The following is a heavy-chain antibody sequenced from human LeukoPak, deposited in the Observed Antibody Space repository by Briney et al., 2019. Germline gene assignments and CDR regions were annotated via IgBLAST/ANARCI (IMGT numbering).Heavy chain of an antibody. V-gene: IGHV3-30*18. CDR3: AKAYIVATGFDY. Sequence: PGGSLRLSCAVSGFTFSSYGMQWVRQAPGKGLEWVAVISYDGSNKYYADSVKGRFTISRDNSKNTLYLQMNSLRAEDTAVYYCAKAYIVATGFDYWGQGTLVTVSS. J-gene: IGHJ4*02. CDR2: ISYDGSNK. D-gene: IGHD5-12*01. CDR1: GFTFSSYG.